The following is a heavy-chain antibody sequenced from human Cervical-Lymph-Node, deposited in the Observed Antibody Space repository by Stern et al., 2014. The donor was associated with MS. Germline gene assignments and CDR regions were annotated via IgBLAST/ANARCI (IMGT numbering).Heavy chain of an antibody. D-gene: IGHD6-13*01. CDR2: SVVGSGNT. Sequence: QLVESGPEVKKPGTSVKVPCKASGFTFTSSAVQWGRQARGQRLAWIGWSVVGSGNTNYAQKFQERVTITRDMSTSTAYMELSSLRSEDTAVYYCAAFVTFSRAAGREPFDYWGQGTLVTVSS. CDR1: GFTFTSSA. CDR3: AAFVTFSRAAGREPFDY. V-gene: IGHV1-58*01. J-gene: IGHJ4*02.